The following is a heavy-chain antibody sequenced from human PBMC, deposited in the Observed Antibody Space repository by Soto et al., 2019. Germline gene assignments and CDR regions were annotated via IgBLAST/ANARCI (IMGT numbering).Heavy chain of an antibody. J-gene: IGHJ4*02. CDR1: GESISSSSYY. CDR3: ARQRTTVVTQAYFDH. CDR2: IYYSGRT. D-gene: IGHD2-21*02. V-gene: IGHV4-39*01. Sequence: SETLSLTYIVSGESISSSSYYWGWIRQPPGKGLEWIGSIYYSGRTYYNPSFKSRVTISIDTSKNQFSLKLSSVTATDTAVYYCARQRTTVVTQAYFDHWGQGALVTVSS.